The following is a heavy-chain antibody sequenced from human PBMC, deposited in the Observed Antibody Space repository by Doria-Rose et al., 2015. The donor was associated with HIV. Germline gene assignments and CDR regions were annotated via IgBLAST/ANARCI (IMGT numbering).Heavy chain of an antibody. V-gene: IGHV3-9*01. CDR2: ISWNSGTI. J-gene: IGHJ4*02. D-gene: IGHD7-27*01. CDR1: GFTFDDYA. CDR3: AKDMGSGDWGMEIDY. Sequence: EVQLVESGGGLVRPGRSLRLSCAASGFTFDDYAMQWVRQAPGKGLEWVSGISWNSGTIVYADSVKGRFTISRDNAKNSLYLQMNSLRAEDTALYYCAKDMGSGDWGMEIDYWGQGTLVTVSS.